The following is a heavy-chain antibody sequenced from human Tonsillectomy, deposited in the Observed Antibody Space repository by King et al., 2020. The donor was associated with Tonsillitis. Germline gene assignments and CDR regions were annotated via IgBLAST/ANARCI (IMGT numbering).Heavy chain of an antibody. CDR2: ISYVGDKK. D-gene: IGHD1-26*01. Sequence: VQLVESGGGVVQPGRSLRLSCAASGFTFSSYGMHWVRQAPGKGLEWVAVISYVGDKKYYADSVKGRFTISRDNSKNTLYLQMNSLGAEDTAVYYCAKDGLQWEPLSSWFDPWGQGTLVTVSS. J-gene: IGHJ5*02. CDR1: GFTFSSYG. CDR3: AKDGLQWEPLSSWFDP. V-gene: IGHV3-30*18.